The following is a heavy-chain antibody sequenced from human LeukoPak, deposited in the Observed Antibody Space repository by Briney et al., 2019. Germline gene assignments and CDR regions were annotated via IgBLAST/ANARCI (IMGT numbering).Heavy chain of an antibody. CDR2: IYPGDSDT. V-gene: IGHV5-51*01. Sequence: GESLKISCKGSGYSFTSYWIGWVRQMPGKGLEWMGIIYPGDSDTRYSPSFQGQVTISADKSISTAYLQWSSLKASDTAMYYCARLSTRYCSSTSCYWPHFDYWGQGTLVTVSS. D-gene: IGHD2-2*01. CDR1: GYSFTSYW. CDR3: ARLSTRYCSSTSCYWPHFDY. J-gene: IGHJ4*02.